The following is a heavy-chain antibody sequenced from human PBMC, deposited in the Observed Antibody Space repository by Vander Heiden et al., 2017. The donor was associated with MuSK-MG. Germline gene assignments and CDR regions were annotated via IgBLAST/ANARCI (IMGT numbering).Heavy chain of an antibody. CDR1: GGSINSGIYY. Sequence: QVQLQESGPGLVKPSQTLSLTCTVPGGSINSGIYYWGWLRQPAGKGLEWIGRLYTNGDTRYSPSLKSRVSISMDASRNQFSLNLTSVTAADTAMYFCARDYYDSSAEIKWFDLWGQGILGTVSS. D-gene: IGHD3-22*01. V-gene: IGHV4-61*02. CDR3: ARDYYDSSAEIKWFDL. CDR2: LYTNGDT. J-gene: IGHJ5*02.